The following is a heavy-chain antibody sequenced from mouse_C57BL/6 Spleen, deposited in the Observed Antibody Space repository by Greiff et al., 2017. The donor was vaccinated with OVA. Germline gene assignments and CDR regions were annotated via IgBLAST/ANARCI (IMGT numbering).Heavy chain of an antibody. J-gene: IGHJ2*01. CDR3: ARRDSNYEGNFDY. D-gene: IGHD2-5*01. Sequence: VQLKESGPGLVQPSQSLSITCTVSGFSLTSYGVHWVRQSPGKGLEWLGVIWSGGSTDYNAAFISRLSISKDNSKSQVYFKMNSLQAEDTAIYDCARRDSNYEGNFDYWGQGTTLTVSS. V-gene: IGHV2-2*01. CDR1: GFSLTSYG. CDR2: IWSGGST.